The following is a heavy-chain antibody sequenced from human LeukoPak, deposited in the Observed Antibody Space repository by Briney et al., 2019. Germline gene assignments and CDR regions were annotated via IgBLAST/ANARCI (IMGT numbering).Heavy chain of an antibody. CDR1: GFTFSSYW. J-gene: IGHJ4*02. D-gene: IGHD3-10*01. Sequence: GGSLRLSCAASGFTFSSYWMSWVRQAPGKGLEWAANIKQDGSEKYYVDSVKGRFTISRDNAKNSLYLQMNSLRAEDTAVYYCARDRITMVRGLLTYFDYWGQGTLVTVSS. CDR2: IKQDGSEK. V-gene: IGHV3-7*03. CDR3: ARDRITMVRGLLTYFDY.